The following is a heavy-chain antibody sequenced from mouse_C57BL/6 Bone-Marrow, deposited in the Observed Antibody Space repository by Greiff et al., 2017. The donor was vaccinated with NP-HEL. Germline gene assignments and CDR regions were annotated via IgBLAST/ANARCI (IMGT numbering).Heavy chain of an antibody. CDR1: GFTFSSYA. Sequence: EVKLQESGEGLVKPGGSLKLSCAASGFTFSSYAMSWVRQTPEKRLEWVAYISSGGDYIYYADTVKGRFTISRDNARNTLYLQMSSLKSEDTAMYYCTRARWLPAWFAYWCQGTLVTVSA. CDR3: TRARWLPAWFAY. D-gene: IGHD2-3*01. J-gene: IGHJ3*01. CDR2: ISSGGDYI. V-gene: IGHV5-9-1*02.